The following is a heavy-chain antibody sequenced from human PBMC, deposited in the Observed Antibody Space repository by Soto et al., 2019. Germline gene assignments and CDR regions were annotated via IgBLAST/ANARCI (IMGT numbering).Heavy chain of an antibody. Sequence: QVQLVESGGGVVQPGRSLRLSCAASGCTFKSNAMHWVRQAPGKGLEWVAVISYDGSNKHYTDSVKGRFTISRDNSKNTLYLQMNGLRPEDTAVYYCTSSSVSDIVVVAAASELDYWGQGTLVTVSS. CDR2: ISYDGSNK. V-gene: IGHV3-30*04. D-gene: IGHD2-15*01. J-gene: IGHJ4*02. CDR3: TSSSVSDIVVVAAASELDY. CDR1: GCTFKSNA.